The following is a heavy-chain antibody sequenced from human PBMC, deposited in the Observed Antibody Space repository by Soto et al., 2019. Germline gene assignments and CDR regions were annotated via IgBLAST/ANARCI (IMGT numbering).Heavy chain of an antibody. CDR3: ARDRVDYSSFHYGMDV. CDR2: INPNGGST. D-gene: IGHD6-19*01. J-gene: IGHJ6*02. V-gene: IGHV1-46*01. Sequence: GASVKVSCKAPADTFTSYYIHWVRQAPGHGLEWMGIINPNGGSTRFAQTFQGRITMTTDTSTSTVYMELRSLTSDDTAVYFCARDRVDYSSFHYGMDVWGQGTTVTVSS. CDR1: ADTFTSYY.